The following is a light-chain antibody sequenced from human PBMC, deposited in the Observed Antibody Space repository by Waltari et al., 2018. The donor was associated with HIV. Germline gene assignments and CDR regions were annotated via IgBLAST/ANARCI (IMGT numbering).Light chain of an antibody. CDR3: QSYDNANPSI. J-gene: IGLJ1*01. V-gene: IGLV6-57*03. Sequence: NFVLTQPHSVSASPGKTVTISCARSSGNLASNHVQWYQQRPGSAPTPVIYEDTQRPSGVPDRFSGSIDSSSNSASLTIYELRTEDEADYYCQSYDNANPSIFGTGTRVTVL. CDR1: SGNLASNH. CDR2: EDT.